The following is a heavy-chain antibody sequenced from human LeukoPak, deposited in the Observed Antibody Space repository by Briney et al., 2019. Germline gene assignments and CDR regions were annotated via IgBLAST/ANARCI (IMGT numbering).Heavy chain of an antibody. CDR3: ARGRSGTTFLRDAFDI. V-gene: IGHV4-59*08. CDR1: GGSISSYY. CDR2: IYYSGST. J-gene: IGHJ3*02. Sequence: PSETLSLTCTVSGGSISSYYWSWIRQPPGKGLEWIGYIYYSGSTNYNPSLKSRVTISVDTSKNQFSLKLSSVTAADTAVYYCARGRSGTTFLRDAFDIWGQGIMVTVSS. D-gene: IGHD1-14*01.